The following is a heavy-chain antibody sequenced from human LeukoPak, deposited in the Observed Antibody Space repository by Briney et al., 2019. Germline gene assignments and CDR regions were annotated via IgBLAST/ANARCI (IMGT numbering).Heavy chain of an antibody. CDR3: ASRSYYYDSSGSHSLDY. CDR1: GYTFTSYY. V-gene: IGHV1-46*01. D-gene: IGHD3-22*01. Sequence: ASVKVSCKASGYTFTSYYMHWVRQAPGQGLEWMGIINPSGGSTSYAQKFQGRVTMTRDMSTSTVYMELSSLRSEDTAVYYCASRSYYYDSSGSHSLDYWGQGTLVTVSS. J-gene: IGHJ4*02. CDR2: INPSGGST.